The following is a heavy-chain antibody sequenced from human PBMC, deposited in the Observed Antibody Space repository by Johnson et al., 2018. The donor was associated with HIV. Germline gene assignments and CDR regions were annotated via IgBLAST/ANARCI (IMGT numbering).Heavy chain of an antibody. V-gene: IGHV3-30*02. Sequence: QMQLVESGGGVVQPGGSLRLSCAASGFTFSSYGMHWVRQAPGKGLEWVSFVSSDGSNKNYADSVKGRFTISRDNSKSTVYLQMNSLTVEDTALYYCAKDRGLLDAFDIWGQGTMVTVSS. CDR3: AKDRGLLDAFDI. CDR2: VSSDGSNK. J-gene: IGHJ3*02. CDR1: GFTFSSYG.